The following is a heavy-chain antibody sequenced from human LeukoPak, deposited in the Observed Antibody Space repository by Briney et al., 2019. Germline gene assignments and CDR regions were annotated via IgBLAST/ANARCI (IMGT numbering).Heavy chain of an antibody. CDR1: GGSISSYY. J-gene: IGHJ5*02. CDR2: IYTSGST. V-gene: IGHV4-4*07. CDR3: AKESDFWPNWFDP. D-gene: IGHD3-3*01. Sequence: PSETLSLTCTVSGGSISSYYWTWIRQPAGRGLEWIGRIYTSGSTNYNPSLKSRVTMSVDTSKNQFSLRLTSVIAADTAVYYCAKESDFWPNWFDPWGQGTLVTVSS.